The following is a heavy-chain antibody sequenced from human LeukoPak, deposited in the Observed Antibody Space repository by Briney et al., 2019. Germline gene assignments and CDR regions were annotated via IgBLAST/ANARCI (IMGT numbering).Heavy chain of an antibody. CDR1: GFMFDNYA. D-gene: IGHD3-10*01. CDR2: ISGSGGST. CDR3: AKRGGMDV. V-gene: IGHV3-23*01. J-gene: IGHJ6*02. Sequence: GGSLRLSCVASGFMFDNYAMNWVRQAPGKGLEWVSAISGSGGSTYYADSVKGRFTISRDNSKNTLYLQMNSLRAEDTAVYYCAKRGGMDVWGQGTTVTVSS.